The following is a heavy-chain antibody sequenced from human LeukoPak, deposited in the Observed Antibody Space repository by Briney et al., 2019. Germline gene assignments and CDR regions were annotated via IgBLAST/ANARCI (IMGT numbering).Heavy chain of an antibody. V-gene: IGHV3-53*01. CDR3: AREPPTNIMATIADK. CDR2: ISNDGRT. Sequence: GGSLRLSCAASGLTDRSYHVRWVRQAPGKGLEWVSVISNDGRTYYADSVKGRFTISRDNLKTTLYLQMNTLRAEDTAVYYCAREPPTNIMATIADKWGQGTMVTVSS. CDR1: GLTDRSYH. J-gene: IGHJ4*02. D-gene: IGHD5-12*01.